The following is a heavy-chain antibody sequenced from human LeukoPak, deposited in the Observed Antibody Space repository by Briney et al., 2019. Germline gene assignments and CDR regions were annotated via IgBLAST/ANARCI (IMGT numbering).Heavy chain of an antibody. CDR2: IYYSGST. D-gene: IGHD6-6*01. CDR1: GGSISSYY. J-gene: IGHJ4*02. CDR3: ASSIAARKGFDY. V-gene: IGHV4-59*01. Sequence: SETLSLTCTVSGGSISSYYWSWIRQPPGKGLEWIGYIYYSGSTNYNPPLKSRVTISVDTSKNQFSLKLSSVTAADTAVYYCASSIAARKGFDYWGQGTLVTVSS.